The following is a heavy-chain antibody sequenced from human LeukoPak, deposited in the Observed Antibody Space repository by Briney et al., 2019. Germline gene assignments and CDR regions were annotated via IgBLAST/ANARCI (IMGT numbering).Heavy chain of an antibody. D-gene: IGHD2-15*01. Sequence: ASVKVSCKASGYTFTGYYMHWVRQAPGQGLEWMGWINPNSGGTNYAQKFQGRVTITRDASISTAYMELSRLRSDDTAVYYCARVGSYCSGGSCNGYNWFDPWGQGTLVTVSS. V-gene: IGHV1-2*02. J-gene: IGHJ5*02. CDR2: INPNSGGT. CDR1: GYTFTGYY. CDR3: ARVGSYCSGGSCNGYNWFDP.